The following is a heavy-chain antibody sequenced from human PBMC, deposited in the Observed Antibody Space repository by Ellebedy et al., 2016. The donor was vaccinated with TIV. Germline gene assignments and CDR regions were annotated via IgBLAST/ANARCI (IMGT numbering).Heavy chain of an antibody. V-gene: IGHV3-21*04. CDR2: ISFTSSFI. Sequence: GESLKISCAASGFTFSSYTMNWVRQAPGKGLEWVSSISFTSSFISYADSVKGRFTISRDNAKNSLYLQVNGLRAEDTAVYYCAGGQFYYDSRGYSGWHAFDIWGQGTMVTVSS. CDR1: GFTFSSYT. J-gene: IGHJ3*02. D-gene: IGHD3-22*01. CDR3: AGGQFYYDSRGYSGWHAFDI.